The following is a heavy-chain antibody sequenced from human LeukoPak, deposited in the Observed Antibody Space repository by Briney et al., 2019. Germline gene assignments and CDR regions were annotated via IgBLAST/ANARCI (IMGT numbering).Heavy chain of an antibody. V-gene: IGHV1-46*01. J-gene: IGHJ4*02. CDR1: GYTFTSYY. D-gene: IGHD3-22*01. CDR3: ARADYDSSGYYPN. CDR2: INPSGGST. Sequence: GASVKVSCKASGYTFTSYYMHWVREAPGQGLEWMGIINPSGGSTSYAQKFQGRVTITADKSTSTAYMELSSLRSEDTAVYYCARADYDSSGYYPNWGQGTLVTVSS.